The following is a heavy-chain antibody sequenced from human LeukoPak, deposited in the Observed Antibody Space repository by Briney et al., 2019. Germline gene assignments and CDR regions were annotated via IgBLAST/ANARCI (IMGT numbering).Heavy chain of an antibody. CDR3: AKVLNPAGQGYCSGGSCYPPDY. D-gene: IGHD2-15*01. CDR2: ISYDGSNK. Sequence: GRSLRLSCAASAFTFSSYGMHRGRQAPGKGLEWVAVISYDGSNKYYADSVKGRFTISRENSKSTLYLQMNSLRAEDTAVYYCAKVLNPAGQGYCSGGSCYPPDYWGQGTLVTVSS. J-gene: IGHJ4*02. V-gene: IGHV3-30*18. CDR1: AFTFSSYG.